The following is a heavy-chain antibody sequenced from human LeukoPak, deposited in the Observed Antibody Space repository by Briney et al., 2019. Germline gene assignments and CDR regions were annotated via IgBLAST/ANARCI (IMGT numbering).Heavy chain of an antibody. CDR3: ARDWDWTYYCDSTRAFDI. D-gene: IGHD3-22*01. V-gene: IGHV4-4*07. J-gene: IGHJ3*02. Sequence: SETLSLTCTVSGGSISSYYWSWIRQPAGKGLEWIGRIYTSGSTNYNPSLKSRVTMSVDTSKNQFSLKLSSVTAADTAVYYCARDWDWTYYCDSTRAFDIWGQGTMVTVSS. CDR2: IYTSGST. CDR1: GGSISSYY.